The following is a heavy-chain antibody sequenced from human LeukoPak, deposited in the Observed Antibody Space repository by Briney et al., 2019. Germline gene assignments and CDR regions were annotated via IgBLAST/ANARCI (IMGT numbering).Heavy chain of an antibody. D-gene: IGHD4-11*01. CDR3: ARDKGTVNQGGYFDY. Sequence: PGGSLRLSCAASGFTFSSYAMHWVRQAPGKGLEWVAVISYDGSNKYYADSVKGRSTISRDNSKNTLYLQMNSLRAEDTAVYYCARDKGTVNQGGYFDYWGQGTLVTVSS. V-gene: IGHV3-30-3*01. CDR1: GFTFSSYA. CDR2: ISYDGSNK. J-gene: IGHJ4*02.